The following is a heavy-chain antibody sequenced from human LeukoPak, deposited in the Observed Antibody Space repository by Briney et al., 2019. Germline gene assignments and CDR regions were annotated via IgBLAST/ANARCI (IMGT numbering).Heavy chain of an antibody. Sequence: SETLSLTCTVFGGSFSRYYWSWIRQPPGKGLEWIGYIHYSGSTNYSPSLKSRVTISMDTSKNQFSLRLSSVTALDTAVYSCARVSGATITTYYGMDVWGQGTTVTVS. J-gene: IGHJ6*02. CDR3: ARVSGATITTYYGMDV. CDR1: GGSFSRYY. V-gene: IGHV4-59*01. CDR2: IHYSGST. D-gene: IGHD5-12*01.